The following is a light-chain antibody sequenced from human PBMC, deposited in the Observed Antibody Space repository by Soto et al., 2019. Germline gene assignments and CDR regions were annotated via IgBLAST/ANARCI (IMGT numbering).Light chain of an antibody. Sequence: EIVLTQSPATLSWSPGERATLSCRASQSVSSYLAWYQQKPGQAPRLLIYDASNRATGIPARFSGSGSGTDFTLTISSLEPEDVAVYYCQQRSNWPPKYTFGQGTKLEIK. J-gene: IGKJ2*01. V-gene: IGKV3-11*01. CDR1: QSVSSY. CDR3: QQRSNWPPKYT. CDR2: DAS.